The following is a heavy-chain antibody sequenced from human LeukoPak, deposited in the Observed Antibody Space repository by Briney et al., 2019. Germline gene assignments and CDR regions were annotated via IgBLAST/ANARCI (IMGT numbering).Heavy chain of an antibody. Sequence: GGSLRLSCAASGFTFSNAWMSWVRQAPGKGLEWVGRIKSKTDGGTTDYAAPVKGRFTISRDDSKNTLYLQMNSLKTEDTAVYYCTTDVVVPAAISSPRRQFDYWGQGTLVTVSS. V-gene: IGHV3-15*01. J-gene: IGHJ4*02. CDR1: GFTFSNAW. CDR3: TTDVVVPAAISSPRRQFDY. D-gene: IGHD2-2*01. CDR2: IKSKTDGGTT.